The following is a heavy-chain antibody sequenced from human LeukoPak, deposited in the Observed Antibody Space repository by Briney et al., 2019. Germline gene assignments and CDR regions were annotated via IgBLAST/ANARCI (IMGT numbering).Heavy chain of an antibody. D-gene: IGHD5-18*01. CDR1: GFTVSTNY. CDR2: IYSGGIT. V-gene: IGHV3-53*04. J-gene: IGHJ4*02. CDR3: ARVAPGYTYAYGAPYYFDN. Sequence: PGGSLRLSCAASGFTVSTNYMSWVRQAPGKGLEWVSVIYSGGITYYADSVKGRFTISRHDSKNTVYLQMNSLTAEDTALYYCARVAPGYTYAYGAPYYFDNWGQGNLVTVSS.